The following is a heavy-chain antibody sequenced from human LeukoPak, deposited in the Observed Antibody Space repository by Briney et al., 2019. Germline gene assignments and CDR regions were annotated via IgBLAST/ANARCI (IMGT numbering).Heavy chain of an antibody. CDR1: GFAFGDYA. D-gene: IGHD3-10*01. CDR3: TRDGSGSYYHPPFDY. Sequence: GGSLRLSCTASGFAFGDYAMSWFRQAPGKGREWVGFIRGRAFGGTTEYAASVKGRFTISRDDSKSIAYLQMISLKTEDTAVYYCTRDGSGSYYHPPFDYWGQGTLVTVSS. V-gene: IGHV3-49*03. CDR2: IRGRAFGGTT. J-gene: IGHJ4*02.